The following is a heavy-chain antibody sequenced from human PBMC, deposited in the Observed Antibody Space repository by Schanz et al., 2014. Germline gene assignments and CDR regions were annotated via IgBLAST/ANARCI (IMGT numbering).Heavy chain of an antibody. J-gene: IGHJ3*02. CDR3: AFDRDDAYDI. CDR2: IGGSDGNT. D-gene: IGHD3-9*01. CDR1: GYTFTSYG. V-gene: IGHV1-18*04. Sequence: QVQLVQSGAEVKKPGASVKVSCKASGYTFTSYGISWVRQAPGQGLEWMGWIGGSDGNTNFAQKFQGRVTMTTDTSTSTVYMELRSLTSDDSAVYYCAFDRDDAYDIWGQGTTVTVSS.